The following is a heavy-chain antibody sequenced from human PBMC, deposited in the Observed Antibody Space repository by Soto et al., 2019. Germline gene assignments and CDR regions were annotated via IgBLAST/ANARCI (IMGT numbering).Heavy chain of an antibody. J-gene: IGHJ5*02. Sequence: SVKVSCKASGGTFSSYRINWVRQAPGQGLEWMGGIVPIYRTADSAQEFQGRVTITADESARTAYMELRSLKSRDTAVYYCTPVPHTGTPSWGQGTLVTVSS. CDR3: TPVPHTGTPS. CDR1: GGTFSSYR. V-gene: IGHV1-69*13. CDR2: IVPIYRTA. D-gene: IGHD1-7*01.